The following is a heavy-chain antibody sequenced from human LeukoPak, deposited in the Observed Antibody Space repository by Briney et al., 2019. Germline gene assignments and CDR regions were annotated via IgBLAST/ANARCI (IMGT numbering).Heavy chain of an antibody. Sequence: GGSLRLSCAASGFTVGNNYMNWVRQAPGKGLEWVSLIFSHGETSYADSVKGRFTISRDNSKNTLYLQMNGLRVEDTAVYYCAREPPAVSINTYAWGQGTLVTVSS. CDR2: IFSHGET. CDR1: GFTVGNNY. V-gene: IGHV3-66*01. J-gene: IGHJ4*02. D-gene: IGHD2-8*01. CDR3: AREPPAVSINTYA.